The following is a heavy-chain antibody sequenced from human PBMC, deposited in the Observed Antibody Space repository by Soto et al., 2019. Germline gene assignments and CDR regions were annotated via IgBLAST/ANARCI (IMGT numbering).Heavy chain of an antibody. D-gene: IGHD3-22*01. V-gene: IGHV4-4*07. CDR1: GGSISSYY. J-gene: IGHJ6*02. Sequence: PSETLSLTCTVSGGSISSYYWSWIRQPAGKGLEWIGRIYTSGSTNYNPSLKSRVTMSVDTSKNQFSLKLSSVTAADTAVYYCAGGYYDSSGYYHYYYGMDVWGQGTTVTVSS. CDR2: IYTSGST. CDR3: AGGYYDSSGYYHYYYGMDV.